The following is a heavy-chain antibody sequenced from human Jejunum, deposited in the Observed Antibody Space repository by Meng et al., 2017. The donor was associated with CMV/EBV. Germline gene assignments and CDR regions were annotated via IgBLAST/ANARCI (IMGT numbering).Heavy chain of an antibody. V-gene: IGHV3-49*04. J-gene: IGHJ4*02. CDR2: IRNKAYGGAT. D-gene: IGHD6-19*01. CDR1: FTFDDYA. CDR3: SIIDKSTTGWFLAY. Sequence: FTFDDYAMHWGRQAPGKGLEWVGLIRNKAYGGATEYAASVKGRFTISRGDSESIAYLQMNSLRTEDTAIYYCSIIDKSTTGWFLAYWGQGSLVTVSS.